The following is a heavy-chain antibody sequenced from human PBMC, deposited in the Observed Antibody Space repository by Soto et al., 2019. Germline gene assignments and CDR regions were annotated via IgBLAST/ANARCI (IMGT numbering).Heavy chain of an antibody. CDR2: INSDGSST. D-gene: IGHD2-15*01. Sequence: GGSLRLSCAASGFTFSSYWMHWVRQAPGKGLVWVSRINSDGSSTSYADSVKGRFTISRDNAKNTLYLQMNSLRAEDTAVYYCARALYCSGGSCYSRLYYYYYGMDVWGQGTTVTVSS. CDR1: GFTFSSYW. CDR3: ARALYCSGGSCYSRLYYYYYGMDV. J-gene: IGHJ6*02. V-gene: IGHV3-74*01.